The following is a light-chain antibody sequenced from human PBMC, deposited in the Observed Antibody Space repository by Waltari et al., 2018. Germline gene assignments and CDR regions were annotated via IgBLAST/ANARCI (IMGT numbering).Light chain of an antibody. J-gene: IGKJ2*03. Sequence: DIQMTQSPSSLSASVGDRVTITCRASQGVSSWLAWYQQKPGKAPNLLIYKASSLQVGVPSRFSGSGTGTDFTLTISSLQPEDFATYYCQQYNSAPYSFGQGSKVEIK. CDR1: QGVSSW. V-gene: IGKV1-12*01. CDR3: QQYNSAPYS. CDR2: KAS.